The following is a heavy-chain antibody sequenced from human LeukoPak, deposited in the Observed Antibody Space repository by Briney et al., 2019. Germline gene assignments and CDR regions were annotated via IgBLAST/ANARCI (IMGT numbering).Heavy chain of an antibody. CDR2: ISSSSSYI. J-gene: IGHJ3*02. CDR1: GFTFSSYS. Sequence: GGSLRLSCAASGFTFSSYSMNWVRQAPGKGLEWVSSISSSSSYIYYADSVKGRFTISRDNAKNSLYLQMNSLRAEDTAVYYCARDDYGGKNPGYDAFDIWGQGTMVTVSS. V-gene: IGHV3-21*01. CDR3: ARDDYGGKNPGYDAFDI. D-gene: IGHD4-23*01.